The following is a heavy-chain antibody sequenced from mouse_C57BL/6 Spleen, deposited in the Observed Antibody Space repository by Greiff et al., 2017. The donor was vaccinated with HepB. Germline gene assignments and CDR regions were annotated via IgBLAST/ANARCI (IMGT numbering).Heavy chain of an antibody. V-gene: IGHV1-63*01. J-gene: IGHJ2*01. CDR2: IYPGGGYT. CDR1: GYTFTNYW. D-gene: IGHD1-1*01. CDR3: ARSGSYYYGSSYYFDY. Sequence: QVQLQQSGAELVRPGTSVKMSCKASGYTFTNYWIGCAKQRPGHGLEWIGDIYPGGGYTNYNEKFKGKATLTADKSSSTAYMQFSSLTSEDSAIYYCARSGSYYYGSSYYFDYWGQGTTLTVSS.